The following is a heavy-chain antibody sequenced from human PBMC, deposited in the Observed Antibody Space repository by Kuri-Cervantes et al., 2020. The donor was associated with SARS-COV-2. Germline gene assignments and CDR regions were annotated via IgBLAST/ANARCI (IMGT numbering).Heavy chain of an antibody. CDR3: ARDHSSSYYDAFDI. CDR2: INAGNGNT. CDR1: GYTFISYA. D-gene: IGHD6-13*01. J-gene: IGHJ3*02. V-gene: IGHV1-3*01. Sequence: ASVKVSCKASGYTFISYAIHWVRQAPGQRLEWMGWINAGNGNTKYSQKFQGRVTITRDTSASTAYMELSSLRSEDTAVYYCARDHSSSYYDAFDIWGQGTMVTVSS.